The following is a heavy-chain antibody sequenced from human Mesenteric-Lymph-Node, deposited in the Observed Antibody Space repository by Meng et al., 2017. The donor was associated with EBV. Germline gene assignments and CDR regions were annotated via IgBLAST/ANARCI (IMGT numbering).Heavy chain of an antibody. Sequence: QVPPPEPGPGLANPSGTLSLPRAVSGDPLTSTNWWSWVRQPPGKGLEWIGEIFHSGITNSNPSLKSRITLSVDKSKNLFSLNLSSVTAADTAVYFCARRREYSSGWPIDYWGQGTLVTVSS. J-gene: IGHJ4*02. D-gene: IGHD6-19*01. CDR2: IFHSGIT. CDR1: GDPLTSTNW. CDR3: ARRREYSSGWPIDY. V-gene: IGHV4-4*02.